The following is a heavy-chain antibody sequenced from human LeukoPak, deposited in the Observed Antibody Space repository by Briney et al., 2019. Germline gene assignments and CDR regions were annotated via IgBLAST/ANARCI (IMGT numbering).Heavy chain of an antibody. D-gene: IGHD3-9*01. Sequence: GGSLRLSCAASGFTLSTYAMNWVRQAPGKGLEWVAIISYDGDNTYYADSVKGRFTISRDNSKNTLYLQMNSLRAEDTAVYYCARAPWDDILTGFDYWGQGTLVTVSS. J-gene: IGHJ4*02. V-gene: IGHV3-30*04. CDR2: ISYDGDNT. CDR3: ARAPWDDILTGFDY. CDR1: GFTLSTYA.